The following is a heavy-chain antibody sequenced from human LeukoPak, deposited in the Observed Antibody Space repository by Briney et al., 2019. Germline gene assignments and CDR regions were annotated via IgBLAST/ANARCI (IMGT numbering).Heavy chain of an antibody. D-gene: IGHD4-17*01. CDR1: GFTFSNAW. CDR3: TTEAYYGLDLDY. V-gene: IGHV3-15*01. J-gene: IGHJ4*02. CDR2: IKSKTDGGTT. Sequence: GGSLRLSCAASGFTFSNAWMSWVRQAPGKGLEWVGRIKSKTDGGTTDYAAPVKGKFTISRDDSKNTLYLQMNSLKTEDTAVYYCTTEAYYGLDLDYWGQGTLVTVSS.